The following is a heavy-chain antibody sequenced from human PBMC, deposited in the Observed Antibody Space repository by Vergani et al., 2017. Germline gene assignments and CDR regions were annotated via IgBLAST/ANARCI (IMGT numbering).Heavy chain of an antibody. CDR2: ISSSSSYI. V-gene: IGHV3-21*01. D-gene: IGHD2-15*01. Sequence: EVQLVESGGGLVKPGGSLRLSCAASGFTFSSYSMNWVRQAPGKGLEWVSSISSSSSYIYYADSVKGRFTISRDNAKISLYLQMNSLRAEDTAVYYCARDEGDIVVVVAATGFDYWGQGTLVTVSS. CDR1: GFTFSSYS. J-gene: IGHJ4*02. CDR3: ARDEGDIVVVVAATGFDY.